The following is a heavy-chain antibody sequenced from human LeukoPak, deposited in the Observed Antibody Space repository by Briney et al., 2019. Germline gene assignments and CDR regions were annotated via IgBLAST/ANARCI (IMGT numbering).Heavy chain of an antibody. V-gene: IGHV3-9*01. D-gene: IGHD5-24*01. CDR3: ARGVEYYYGMDA. CDR2: ISWNSGSI. Sequence: GRSLRLSCAASGFTFDDYAMHWVRQAPGKGLEWVSGISWNSGSIGYADSVKGRFTISRDNAKNSLYLQMNSLRAEDTALYYCARGVEYYYGMDAWGQGTTVTVSS. CDR1: GFTFDDYA. J-gene: IGHJ6*02.